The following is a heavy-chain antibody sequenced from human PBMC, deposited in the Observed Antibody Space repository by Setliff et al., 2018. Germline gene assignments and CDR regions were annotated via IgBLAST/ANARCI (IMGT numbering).Heavy chain of an antibody. Sequence: ASVKVSCKTSDYILTGYHIHWVRQAPGQGPEWMGWINPNTGGTNYAQKFQGRVTMTRDTSITTAYMELSSLRSDDTAVYYCARVAIMGPPSWGQGTLVTVSS. CDR2: INPNTGGT. J-gene: IGHJ5*02. V-gene: IGHV1-2*02. CDR3: ARVAIMGPPS. CDR1: DYILTGYH. D-gene: IGHD3-16*01.